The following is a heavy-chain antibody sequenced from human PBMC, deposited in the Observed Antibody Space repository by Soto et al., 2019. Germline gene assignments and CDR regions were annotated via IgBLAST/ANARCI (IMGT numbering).Heavy chain of an antibody. D-gene: IGHD5-18*01. V-gene: IGHV3-66*01. CDR3: ARSPYSYGPIDY. Sequence: PGGSLRLSCAASGFTFSNAWMSWVRQAPGKGLEWVSVIYSGGSTYYADSVKGRFTISRDNSKNTLYLQMNSLRAEDTAVYYCARSPYSYGPIDYWGQGTLVTVS. CDR2: IYSGGST. J-gene: IGHJ4*02. CDR1: GFTFSNAW.